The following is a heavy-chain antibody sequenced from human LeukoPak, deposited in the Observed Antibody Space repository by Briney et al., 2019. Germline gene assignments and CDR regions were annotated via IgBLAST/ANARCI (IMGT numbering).Heavy chain of an antibody. CDR1: GGSISSYY. J-gene: IGHJ1*01. Sequence: SETLSLTCTVSGGSISSYYWSWIRQPAGKGLEWIGRIYTSGSTNYNPSLKSRVTMSVDTSKNQFSLKLSSVTAADTAVYYCARTTSWFGELAEYFQHWGQGTLVTVSS. CDR2: IYTSGST. D-gene: IGHD3-10*01. V-gene: IGHV4-4*07. CDR3: ARTTSWFGELAEYFQH.